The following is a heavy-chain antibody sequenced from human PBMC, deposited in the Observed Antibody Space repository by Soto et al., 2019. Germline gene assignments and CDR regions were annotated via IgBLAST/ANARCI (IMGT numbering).Heavy chain of an antibody. D-gene: IGHD3-22*01. CDR2: IYHSGST. CDR1: GGSISSSNW. Sequence: ASETLSLTCAVSGGSISSSNWWSWVRQPPGKGLEWIGEIYHSGSTNYNPSLKSRVTISVDTSKNQFSLKLSSVTAADTAVYYCARKKYYYDSSDEGAFDIWGQGTMVTVS. V-gene: IGHV4-4*02. J-gene: IGHJ3*02. CDR3: ARKKYYYDSSDEGAFDI.